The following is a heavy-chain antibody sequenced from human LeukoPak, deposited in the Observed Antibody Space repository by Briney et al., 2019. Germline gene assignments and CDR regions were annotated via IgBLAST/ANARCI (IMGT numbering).Heavy chain of an antibody. Sequence: ASVKVSCKVSGYTLTELSMHWVRQAPGEGLEWMGGFDPEDGETIYAQKFQGRVTMTEDTSTDTAYMELSSLRSEDTAVYYCATLGYCSGGSCYSGFYYYYGMDVWGQGTTVTVSS. CDR3: ATLGYCSGGSCYSGFYYYYGMDV. V-gene: IGHV1-24*01. CDR2: FDPEDGET. J-gene: IGHJ6*02. D-gene: IGHD2-15*01. CDR1: GYTLTELS.